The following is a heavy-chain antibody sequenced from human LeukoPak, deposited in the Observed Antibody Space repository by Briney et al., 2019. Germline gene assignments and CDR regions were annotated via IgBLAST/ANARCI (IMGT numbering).Heavy chain of an antibody. V-gene: IGHV3-66*01. CDR2: IYSGGST. D-gene: IGHD6-6*01. CDR3: ARDAPAVAANTYG. CDR1: GVTVSNNY. J-gene: IGHJ4*02. Sequence: PGGSLRLSCAASGVTVSNNYMNWVRQAPGKGLEWVSLIYSGGSTYYADSVKGRFTISRDNSKNTLYLQMNSLRAEDTAVYYCARDAPAVAANTYGWGQGTLVTVSS.